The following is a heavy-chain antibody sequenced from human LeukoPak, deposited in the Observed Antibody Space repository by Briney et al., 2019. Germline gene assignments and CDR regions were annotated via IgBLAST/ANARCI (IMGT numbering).Heavy chain of an antibody. D-gene: IGHD3-22*01. Sequence: SSETLSLTCTVSGDSISGSSFYWGWIRQSPGKGLEWIGSIYYTGSTYYSPSLESRVTISVDTSKNQFSLKLTSVPAADTAVYYCARPRQHYYGGACDMWGQGTLVTVSS. J-gene: IGHJ3*02. CDR2: IYYTGST. V-gene: IGHV4-39*01. CDR1: GDSISGSSFY. CDR3: ARPRQHYYGGACDM.